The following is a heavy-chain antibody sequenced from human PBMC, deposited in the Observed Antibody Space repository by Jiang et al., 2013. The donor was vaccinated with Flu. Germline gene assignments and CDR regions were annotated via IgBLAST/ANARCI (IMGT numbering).Heavy chain of an antibody. CDR2: ISVYNGIP. CDR1: GYTFAYHG. D-gene: IGHD1-26*01. V-gene: IGHV1-18*04. J-gene: IGHJ4*02. CDR3: ARDHRGRGAAEY. Sequence: SVKVSCKASGYTFAYHGISWVRQAPGQGLEWMGWISVYNGIPKYAERVQGRVIMTTDISTNTAYMELRSLTSDDTAVYYCARDHRGRGAAEYWGQGTLVAVST.